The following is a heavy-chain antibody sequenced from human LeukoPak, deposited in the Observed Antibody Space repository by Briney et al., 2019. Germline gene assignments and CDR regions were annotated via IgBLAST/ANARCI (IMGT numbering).Heavy chain of an antibody. D-gene: IGHD1-26*01. J-gene: IGHJ4*02. CDR1: GGSISSSSYY. CDR3: ARHWELLGGFDY. CDR2: IYYSGRT. Sequence: SETLSLTCTVSGGSISSSSYYWGWIRQPPGKGLEWIGSIYYSGRTYYNPSLKSRVTISVDTSKNQFSLKLSSVTAADTAVYYCARHWELLGGFDYWGQGTLVTVSS. V-gene: IGHV4-39*01.